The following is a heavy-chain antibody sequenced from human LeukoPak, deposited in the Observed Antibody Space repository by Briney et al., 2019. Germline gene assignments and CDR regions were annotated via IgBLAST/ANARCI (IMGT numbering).Heavy chain of an antibody. Sequence: GGSLRLSCAVSGFPFSIYEMNWVRQAPGKGGEWVSNIASRGTTIYYADSVKGRFSISRDNAKSSLYLQMNSLRVEDTAVYYCALLAVASDFDYWGQGALVTVSS. CDR3: ALLAVASDFDY. V-gene: IGHV3-48*03. CDR1: GFPFSIYE. D-gene: IGHD6-19*01. J-gene: IGHJ4*02. CDR2: IASRGTTI.